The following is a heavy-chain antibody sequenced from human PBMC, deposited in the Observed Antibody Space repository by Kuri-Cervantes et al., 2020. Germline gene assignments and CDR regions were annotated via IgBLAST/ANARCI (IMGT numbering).Heavy chain of an antibody. Sequence: GGSLRLSCAASGFTFSSYGMHWVRQAPGKGLEWVAAISYDGSNKYYADSVKGRFTISRDNSKNTLFLQMNSLRTEDTAVYYCAKVLEDSSGYRQLRFDAFDIWGQGTVVTVSS. J-gene: IGHJ3*02. D-gene: IGHD3-22*01. CDR2: ISYDGSNK. CDR3: AKVLEDSSGYRQLRFDAFDI. V-gene: IGHV3-30*18. CDR1: GFTFSSYG.